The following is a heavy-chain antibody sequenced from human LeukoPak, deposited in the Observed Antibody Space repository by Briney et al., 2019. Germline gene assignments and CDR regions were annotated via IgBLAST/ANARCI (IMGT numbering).Heavy chain of an antibody. J-gene: IGHJ6*02. CDR3: ARVPPYYYYGMDV. CDR1: GFTFSSYS. V-gene: IGHV3-21*01. Sequence: PGGSLRLSCAASGFTFSSYSMNWVRQAPGKGLEWVSSISSSSSYIYYADSVKGRFTISRDNAKNSLYLQMNSLRAEGTAVYYCARVPPYYYYGMDVWGQGTTVTVSS. CDR2: ISSSSSYI.